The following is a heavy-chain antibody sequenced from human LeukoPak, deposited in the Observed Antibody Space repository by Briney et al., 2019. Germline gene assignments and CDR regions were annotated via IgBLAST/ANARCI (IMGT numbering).Heavy chain of an antibody. Sequence: AGRSLRLSCAASGFTFSSYAMHWVRQAPGKGLEWVAVISYDGGNKYYADSVKGRLTISRDNSKNTLYLQMNSLRAEDTAVYSCARDDPEIPYSGYLPDYRGQGTLVTVSS. V-gene: IGHV3-30*04. J-gene: IGHJ4*02. CDR1: GFTFSSYA. CDR3: ARDDPEIPYSGYLPDY. D-gene: IGHD5-12*01. CDR2: ISYDGGNK.